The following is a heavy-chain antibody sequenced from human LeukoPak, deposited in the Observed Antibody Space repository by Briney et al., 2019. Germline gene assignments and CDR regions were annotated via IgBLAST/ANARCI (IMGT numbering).Heavy chain of an antibody. J-gene: IGHJ6*03. CDR1: GFTFSSYA. D-gene: IGHD2-2*01. CDR3: ARGHCSSTSCSQYYYYMDV. V-gene: IGHV3-64*01. Sequence: PGGSLRLSCAASGFTFSSYAMHWVRQAPGKGLEYVSAISSNGGSTYYANSVKGRFTISRDNSKNTLYLQINSLRAEDTAVYYCARGHCSSTSCSQYYYYMDVWGKGTTVTVSS. CDR2: ISSNGGST.